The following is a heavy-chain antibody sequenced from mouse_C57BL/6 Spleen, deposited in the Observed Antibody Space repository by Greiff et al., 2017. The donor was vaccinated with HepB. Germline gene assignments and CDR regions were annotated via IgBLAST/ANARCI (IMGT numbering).Heavy chain of an antibody. CDR2: IWSDGST. CDR1: GFSLTSYG. D-gene: IGHD1-1*01. CDR3: ARQGYYGGSYRAMDY. Sequence: VKVEESGPGLVAPSQSLSITCTVSGFSLTSYGVHWVRQPPGKGLEWLVVIWSDGSTTYNSALKSRLSISKDNSKSQVFLKMNSLQTDDTAMYYCARQGYYGGSYRAMDYWGQGTSVTVSS. J-gene: IGHJ4*01. V-gene: IGHV2-6-1*01.